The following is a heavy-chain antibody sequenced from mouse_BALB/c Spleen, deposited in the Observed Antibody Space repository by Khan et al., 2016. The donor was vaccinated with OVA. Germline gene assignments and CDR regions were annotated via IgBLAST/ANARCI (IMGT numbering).Heavy chain of an antibody. CDR2: ISSGGSYT. D-gene: IGHD1-1*01. J-gene: IGHJ3*01. CDR3: ASLAYYYNSGGFAY. CDR1: GFTFSTYG. Sequence: EVELVESGGDLVKPGGSLKLSCAASGFTFSTYGMSWVRQTPDKRLEWVATISSGGSYTYYPDSVKGRFTISRDNAKNTLYLQMSSLKSEDTAMYYCASLAYYYNSGGFAYWGQGTLVTVSA. V-gene: IGHV5-6*01.